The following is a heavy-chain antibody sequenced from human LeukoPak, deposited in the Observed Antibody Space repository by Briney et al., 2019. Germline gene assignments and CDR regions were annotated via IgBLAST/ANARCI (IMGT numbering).Heavy chain of an antibody. CDR1: GGSFSGYY. Sequence: PSETLSLTCGVYGGSFSGYYWSWIRQPPGKGLEWIGEINHSGSTNYNPSLKGRVTISVDTSKNQFSLKLSSVTAADTAVYYCARGRGSSYYYYYMDVWGKGTTVTVSS. CDR2: INHSGST. D-gene: IGHD6-6*01. J-gene: IGHJ6*03. V-gene: IGHV4-34*01. CDR3: ARGRGSSYYYYYMDV.